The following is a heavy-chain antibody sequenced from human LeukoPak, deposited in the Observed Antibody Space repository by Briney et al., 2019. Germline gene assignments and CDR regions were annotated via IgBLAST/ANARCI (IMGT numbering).Heavy chain of an antibody. Sequence: PSETLSLTCTVSGGSISSGGYYWSWIRQHPGKGLEWIGYIYYSGSTYYNPSLKSRVTISVDTSKNQFSLKLSSVTAADTAVYYCARGSSGYYFGEYYYYGMDVWGQGTTVTVSS. V-gene: IGHV4-31*03. D-gene: IGHD3-22*01. CDR2: IYYSGST. CDR3: ARGSSGYYFGEYYYYGMDV. J-gene: IGHJ6*02. CDR1: GGSISSGGYY.